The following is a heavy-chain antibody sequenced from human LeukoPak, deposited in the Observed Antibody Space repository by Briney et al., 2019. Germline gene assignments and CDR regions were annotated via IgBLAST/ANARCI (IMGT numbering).Heavy chain of an antibody. D-gene: IGHD3-9*01. CDR2: IKQDGSEK. Sequence: GGSLRLSCAASGFTFSSYWMSWVRQAPGKGLEWVANIKQDGSEKYYVDSVKGRFTISRDNAKNSLYLQMNSLRAEDTAVYYCARDGGNDIWRVGKREKRRGLEDYWGQGTLVTVSS. V-gene: IGHV3-7*01. J-gene: IGHJ4*02. CDR1: GFTFSSYW. CDR3: ARDGGNDIWRVGKREKRRGLEDY.